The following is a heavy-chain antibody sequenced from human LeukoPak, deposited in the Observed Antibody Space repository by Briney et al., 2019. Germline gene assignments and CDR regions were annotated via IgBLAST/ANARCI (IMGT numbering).Heavy chain of an antibody. CDR2: ISSSSSTI. V-gene: IGHV3-48*04. D-gene: IGHD1-26*01. Sequence: HPGGSLRLSCAASGFTFSSYSMNWVRQAPGKGLEWVSYISSSSSTIYYADSVKGRFTISRDNAKNSLYLQMNSLRAEDTAVYYCARGSLSEVGAINFDYWGQGTLVTVSS. CDR1: GFTFSSYS. CDR3: ARGSLSEVGAINFDY. J-gene: IGHJ4*02.